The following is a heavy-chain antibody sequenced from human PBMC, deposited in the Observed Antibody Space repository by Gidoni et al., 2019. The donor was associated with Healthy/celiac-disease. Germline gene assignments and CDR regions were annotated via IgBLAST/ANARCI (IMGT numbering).Heavy chain of an antibody. D-gene: IGHD5-12*01. J-gene: IGHJ4*02. Sequence: EVQLLESGGGLVQPGGSLRLSCAASRFTFSSYAMSWVRQAQGKGLEWVSAISGSGGSTYYADSVKGRFTISRDNSKNTLYLQMNSLRAEDTAVYYCAKFQTAYGGYGSYWGQGTLVTVSS. CDR1: RFTFSSYA. CDR2: ISGSGGST. CDR3: AKFQTAYGGYGSY. V-gene: IGHV3-23*01.